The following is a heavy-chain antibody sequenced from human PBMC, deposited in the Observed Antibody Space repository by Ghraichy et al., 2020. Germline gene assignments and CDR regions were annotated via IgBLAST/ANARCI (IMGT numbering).Heavy chain of an antibody. CDR1: GYTFTGYY. CDR2: INPNSGGT. D-gene: IGHD6-6*01. CDR3: ARDGRSQLVRGNWFDP. Sequence: ASVKVSCKASGYTFTGYYMHWVRQAPGQGLEWMGRINPNSGGTNYAQKFQGRVTMTRDTSISTAYMELSRLRSDDTAVYYCARDGRSQLVRGNWFDPWGQGTLVTVSS. V-gene: IGHV1-2*06. J-gene: IGHJ5*02.